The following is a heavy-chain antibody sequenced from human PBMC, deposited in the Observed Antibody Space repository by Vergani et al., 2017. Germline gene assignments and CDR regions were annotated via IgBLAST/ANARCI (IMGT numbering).Heavy chain of an antibody. Sequence: QVQLVESGGGVVQPGRSLRLSCAASGFTFSSYAMHWVRQAPGKGLEWVAVISYDGSNKYYADSVKGRFTISRDNSKNTLYLQMNSLRAEDTAVYYCASLVDTAMVGYYYYYMDVWGKGP. V-gene: IGHV3-30*01. J-gene: IGHJ6*03. D-gene: IGHD5-18*01. CDR1: GFTFSSYA. CDR2: ISYDGSNK. CDR3: ASLVDTAMVGYYYYYMDV.